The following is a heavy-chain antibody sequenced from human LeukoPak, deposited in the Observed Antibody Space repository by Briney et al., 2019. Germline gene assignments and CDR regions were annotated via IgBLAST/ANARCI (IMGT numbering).Heavy chain of an antibody. CDR3: AKVGATAGAFDI. D-gene: IGHD1-26*01. J-gene: IGHJ3*02. Sequence: GGSLTLSCAASGFTVSTKYMSWVRQAPGKGLEWVSAISGSGGSTYYADSVKGRFTISRDNSKNTLYLQMNSLRAEDTAVYYCAKVGATAGAFDIWGQGTMVTVSS. V-gene: IGHV3-23*01. CDR1: GFTVSTKY. CDR2: ISGSGGST.